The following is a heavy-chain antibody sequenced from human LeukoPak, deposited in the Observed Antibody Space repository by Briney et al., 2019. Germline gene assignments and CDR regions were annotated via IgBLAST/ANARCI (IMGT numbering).Heavy chain of an antibody. CDR3: ATSLSGWGTYHDMDV. J-gene: IGHJ6*03. Sequence: GGSLRLSCAGSGFTVSNYEINWVRQAQGRGLEWVSFMSADGTTYYADSVKGRFTLSRDNAKNSLYLQMNSLRAEDTAVYYCATSLSGWGTYHDMDVWGKGTTVTISS. CDR2: MSADGTT. V-gene: IGHV3-48*03. CDR1: GFTVSNYE. D-gene: IGHD3-10*01.